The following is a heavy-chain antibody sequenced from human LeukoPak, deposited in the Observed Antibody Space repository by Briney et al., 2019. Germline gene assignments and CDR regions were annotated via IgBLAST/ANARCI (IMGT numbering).Heavy chain of an antibody. CDR2: TNSDGSST. CDR1: GFTFSNYW. CDR3: ARKYSGSYWYYFDY. D-gene: IGHD1-26*01. J-gene: IGHJ4*02. V-gene: IGHV3-74*01. Sequence: GGSLRLSCAASGFTFSNYWMHWVRQAPGKGLVWVSRTNSDGSSTSYADSVKGRFTISRDNAKNTLYLQMNSLRAEDTAVYYCARKYSGSYWYYFDYWGQGTLVTVSS.